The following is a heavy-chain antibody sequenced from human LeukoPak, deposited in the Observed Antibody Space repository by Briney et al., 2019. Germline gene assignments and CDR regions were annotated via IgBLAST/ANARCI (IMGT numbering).Heavy chain of an antibody. CDR1: GFTFSSYW. V-gene: IGHV3-7*01. D-gene: IGHD3-9*01. CDR3: ARDFHFDWLLKDINWFDP. J-gene: IGHJ5*02. Sequence: PGGSLRLSCAASGFTFSSYWMSWVRQAPGKGLEWVANIKQDGSEKYYVDSVKGRFTISRDNAKNSLYLQMNSLRAEDTAVYYCARDFHFDWLLKDINWFDPWGQGTLVTVSS. CDR2: IKQDGSEK.